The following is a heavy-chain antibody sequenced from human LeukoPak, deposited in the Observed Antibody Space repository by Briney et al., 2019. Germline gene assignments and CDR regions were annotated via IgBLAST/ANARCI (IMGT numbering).Heavy chain of an antibody. J-gene: IGHJ4*02. Sequence: PGGSLRLSCAASGFMYTSYAMSWVRQAPGKGLDWVSAISGSGGSTYYADSVKGRFTISRDNSKNTLYLQMNSLRAEDTAVYYCAKVLSMVNVRYFDYWGQGTLVTVSS. D-gene: IGHD2/OR15-2a*01. CDR3: AKVLSMVNVRYFDY. CDR2: ISGSGGST. V-gene: IGHV3-23*01. CDR1: GFMYTSYA.